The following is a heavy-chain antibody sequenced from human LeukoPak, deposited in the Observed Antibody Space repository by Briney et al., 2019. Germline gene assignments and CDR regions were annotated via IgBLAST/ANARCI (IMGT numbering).Heavy chain of an antibody. J-gene: IGHJ4*02. V-gene: IGHV1-2*02. Sequence: ASVKVSCKASGYTFTSYDINWVRQATGQGLEWMGWINPNSGCTNYAQKFQGRVTMTRDTSITTAYMEMSRLRSDDTALYYCARSPHILTGENFDYWGQGTLVTVSS. D-gene: IGHD3-9*01. CDR1: GYTFTSYD. CDR3: ARSPHILTGENFDY. CDR2: INPNSGCT.